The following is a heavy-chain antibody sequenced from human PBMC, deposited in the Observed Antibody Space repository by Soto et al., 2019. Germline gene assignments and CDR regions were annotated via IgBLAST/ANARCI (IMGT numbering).Heavy chain of an antibody. J-gene: IGHJ4*02. D-gene: IGHD5-12*01. V-gene: IGHV3-74*01. Sequence: EVQLVESGGGLVQPGGSLRLSCAASGFTFSAYWMHWVRQAPGEGLVCVSRINRDGTTTNYADSVKGRFTISRDNAENTLYLQMNSLRAEDTAVYYCARGEMATIWPLAYWGQGALVTVSS. CDR1: GFTFSAYW. CDR2: INRDGTTT. CDR3: ARGEMATIWPLAY.